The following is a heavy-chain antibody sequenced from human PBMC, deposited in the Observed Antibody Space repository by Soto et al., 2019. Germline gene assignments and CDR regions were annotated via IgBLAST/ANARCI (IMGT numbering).Heavy chain of an antibody. D-gene: IGHD1-1*01. J-gene: IGHJ6*03. CDR2: IYYSGST. Sequence: TSETLSLTCAVYGGSFSGYYWSWVRQPPGKGLEWIGYIYYSGSTNYNPSLKSRVTISVDTSKNQFSLKLSSVTAADTAVYYCARYNWNYYYYYYMDVWGKGTTVTVSS. CDR1: GGSFSGYY. V-gene: IGHV4-59*01. CDR3: ARYNWNYYYYYYMDV.